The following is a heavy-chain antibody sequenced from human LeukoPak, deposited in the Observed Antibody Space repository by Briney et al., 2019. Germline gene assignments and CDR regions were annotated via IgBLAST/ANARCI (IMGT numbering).Heavy chain of an antibody. D-gene: IGHD3-22*01. Sequence: SQTLSLTCADSGGSISSGGYYWSWIRQHPGKGLEWIGYIYYSGSTYYNPSLKSRVTISVDTSKNQFSLKLSSVTAADTAVYYCAREGVNYYDSSGYYSVYWGQGTLVTVSS. CDR2: IYYSGST. CDR1: GGSISSGGYY. V-gene: IGHV4-31*11. CDR3: AREGVNYYDSSGYYSVY. J-gene: IGHJ4*02.